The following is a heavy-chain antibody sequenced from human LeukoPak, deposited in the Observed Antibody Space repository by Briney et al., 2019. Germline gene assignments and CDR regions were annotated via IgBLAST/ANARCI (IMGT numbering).Heavy chain of an antibody. Sequence: ASVKVPCKASGYTFTGYYMHWVRQAPGQGLEWMGWINPNSGGTNYAQKFRGRVTMTRDTSISTAYMELSRLRSDDTAVYYCARDRDYYDSSGYYSLDYWGQGTLVTVSS. J-gene: IGHJ4*02. D-gene: IGHD3-22*01. V-gene: IGHV1-2*02. CDR1: GYTFTGYY. CDR3: ARDRDYYDSSGYYSLDY. CDR2: INPNSGGT.